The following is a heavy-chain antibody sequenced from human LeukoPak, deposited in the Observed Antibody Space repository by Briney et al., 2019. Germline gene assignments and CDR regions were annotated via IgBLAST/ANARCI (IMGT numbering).Heavy chain of an antibody. CDR3: AKSFNMIVRRSPSVGFDS. D-gene: IGHD3-22*01. Sequence: PGGSLRLSCAASGFTFSSYGMSWVRQAPGKGLEWVSAISGSGDGTYYADSVKGRFTISRDNSKNTLYLQMNSLRAEDTAVYYCAKSFNMIVRRSPSVGFDSWGQGTLVTVSS. CDR2: ISGSGDGT. CDR1: GFTFSSYG. V-gene: IGHV3-23*01. J-gene: IGHJ4*02.